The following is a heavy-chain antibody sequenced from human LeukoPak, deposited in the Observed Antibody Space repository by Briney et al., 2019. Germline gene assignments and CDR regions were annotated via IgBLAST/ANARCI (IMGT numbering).Heavy chain of an antibody. CDR2: ISSDGSNT. V-gene: IGHV3-30*03. Sequence: GGSLRLSCAASGFTFSAYDMRWVRQAPGEGLEWVVVISSDGSNTYYADSVKGRFTISRDNSKNTLYLQMNSLRPDDTAFYYCTRAVYTYGLRDFQYWGQGTLVTVSS. J-gene: IGHJ1*01. CDR1: GFTFSAYD. CDR3: TRAVYTYGLRDFQY. D-gene: IGHD5-18*01.